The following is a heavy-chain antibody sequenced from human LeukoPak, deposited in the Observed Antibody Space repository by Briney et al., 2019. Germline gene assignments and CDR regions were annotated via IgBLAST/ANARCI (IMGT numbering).Heavy chain of an antibody. Sequence: SETLSLTCTVSGGSISSYYWSWIRQPPGKGLEWIGYIYYSGSTNYNPSLKSRVTISVDTSKNQFSLKLSSVTAADTAVYYYARGLAARRFDYWGQGTLVTVSS. D-gene: IGHD6-6*01. J-gene: IGHJ4*02. CDR3: ARGLAARRFDY. CDR2: IYYSGST. V-gene: IGHV4-59*01. CDR1: GGSISSYY.